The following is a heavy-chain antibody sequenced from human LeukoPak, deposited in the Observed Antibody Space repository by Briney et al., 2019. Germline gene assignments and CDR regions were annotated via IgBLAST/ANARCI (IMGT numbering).Heavy chain of an antibody. Sequence: ASVKVSCKVSGYTLTELSMHWVRQAPGKGLEWMGGFDPEDGETIYAQKFQGRVTMTEDTSTDTAYMELSSLRSEDTAVYYCAREVGTVSYYYYYMDVWGKGTTVTVSS. CDR1: GYTLTELS. CDR3: AREVGTVSYYYYYMDV. J-gene: IGHJ6*03. D-gene: IGHD4-17*01. CDR2: FDPEDGET. V-gene: IGHV1-24*01.